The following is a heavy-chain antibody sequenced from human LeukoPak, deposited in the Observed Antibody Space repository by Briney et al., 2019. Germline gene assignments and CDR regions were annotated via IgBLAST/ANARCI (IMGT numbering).Heavy chain of an antibody. Sequence: ASVTISCKVSGYSLTELSMQWVRQAPGKGPECMGGFDPEENKMIYAQKFQGRVTMTEDTSTDTAYMELSSLRSEDTAIYYCATRSGDFWSGYVNWGQGTLVTVSS. CDR2: FDPEENKM. J-gene: IGHJ4*02. CDR3: ATRSGDFWSGYVN. CDR1: GYSLTELS. D-gene: IGHD3-3*01. V-gene: IGHV1-24*01.